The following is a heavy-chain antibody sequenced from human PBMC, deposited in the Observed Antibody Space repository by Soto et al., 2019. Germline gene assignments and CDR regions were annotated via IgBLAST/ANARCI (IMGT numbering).Heavy chain of an antibody. D-gene: IGHD3-3*01. CDR2: IYWDDDK. J-gene: IGHJ4*02. V-gene: IGHV2-5*02. CDR3: AHRVLRTVFGLVTTTAIYFDF. Sequence: QITLNESGPTQVNPRQTLTLTCTFSGFSLTTSGVGVGWIRQSQGKAPEWLALIYWDDDKRYSPSPKSRLTITKDTSKNQVVLTMADLDPADTATYYCAHRVLRTVFGLVTTTAIYFDFWGQGTPGAVSS. CDR1: GFSLTTSGVG.